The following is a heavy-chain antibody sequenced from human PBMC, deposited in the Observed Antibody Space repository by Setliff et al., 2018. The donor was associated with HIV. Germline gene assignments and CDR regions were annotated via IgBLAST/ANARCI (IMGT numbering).Heavy chain of an antibody. CDR3: ARGATLLPGYRDRWEYFYMDV. CDR1: GGSFSEYY. D-gene: IGHD5-12*01. J-gene: IGHJ6*03. V-gene: IGHV4-34*01. CDR2: INHSGST. Sequence: SETRSLTCAVYGGSFSEYYWSWIRQSPGKGLEWIGEINHSGSTHYNPPLKSRATISVDTSKNQFSLRLNSVTAADTAVYYCARGATLLPGYRDRWEYFYMDVWGKGTTVTVSS.